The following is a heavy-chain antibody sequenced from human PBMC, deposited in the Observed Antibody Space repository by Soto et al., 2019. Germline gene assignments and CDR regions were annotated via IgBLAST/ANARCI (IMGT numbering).Heavy chain of an antibody. Sequence: SETLSLTCTVSGGSISSYYWSWIRQPAGKGLEWIGRIYTSGSTNYNPSLKSRVTMSVDTSKNQFSLKLSSVTAADTAVYYCARPALAAAAPYNWFDPWGQGTLVTVSS. CDR3: ARPALAAAAPYNWFDP. J-gene: IGHJ5*02. V-gene: IGHV4-4*07. CDR1: GGSISSYY. CDR2: IYTSGST. D-gene: IGHD6-13*01.